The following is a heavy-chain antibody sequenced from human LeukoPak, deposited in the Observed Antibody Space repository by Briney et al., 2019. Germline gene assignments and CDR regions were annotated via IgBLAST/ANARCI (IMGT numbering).Heavy chain of an antibody. CDR2: VGSDNKP. Sequence: GGSLRLSCEASGFTFSAYAMTWVRQAPGKGLEWVSSVGSDNKPHYSESVKGRFTISRDNSKNTLYLQMNSLRADDTAVYYCAKQDIRSSGWYDWGQGTLVTVSS. CDR3: AKQDIRSSGWYD. J-gene: IGHJ4*02. V-gene: IGHV3-23*05. D-gene: IGHD6-13*01. CDR1: GFTFSAYA.